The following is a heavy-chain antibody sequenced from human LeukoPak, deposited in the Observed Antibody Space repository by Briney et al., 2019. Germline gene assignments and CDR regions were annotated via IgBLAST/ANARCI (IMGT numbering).Heavy chain of an antibody. CDR1: GGTFSSYA. Sequence: SVKVSCKASGGTFSSYAISWVRQAPGQGLEWMGGIIPIFGTANYAQEFQGRVTITADKSTSTAYMELSSLRSEDTAVYYCARELPDYYDILTGYSAFDYWGQGTLVTVSS. D-gene: IGHD3-9*01. V-gene: IGHV1-69*06. J-gene: IGHJ4*02. CDR3: ARELPDYYDILTGYSAFDY. CDR2: IIPIFGTA.